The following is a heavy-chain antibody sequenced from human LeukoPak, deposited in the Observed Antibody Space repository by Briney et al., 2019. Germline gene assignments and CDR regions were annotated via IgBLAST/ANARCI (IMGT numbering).Heavy chain of an antibody. D-gene: IGHD3-22*01. CDR3: ARISFSYDGSGYYYKYFQH. V-gene: IGHV1-8*03. CDR1: GYTFTSYD. CDR2: MNPNSGNT. J-gene: IGHJ1*01. Sequence: ASVKVSCKASGYTFTSYDINWVRQATGQGLEWMGWMNPNSGNTGYAQKFQGRVTITRNTSISTAYMELSSLRSEDTAVYYCARISFSYDGSGYYYKYFQHWGQGTLVTVSS.